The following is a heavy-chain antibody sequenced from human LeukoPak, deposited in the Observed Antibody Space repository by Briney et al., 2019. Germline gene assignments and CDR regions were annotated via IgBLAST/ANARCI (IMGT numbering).Heavy chain of an antibody. CDR3: AREVRGGYYYYGMDV. CDR2: INHSGST. CDR1: GGSFSGYY. Sequence: SETLSLTCAVYGGSFSGYYWSWIRQPPGKGLEWIGEINHSGSTNYNPSLKSRVTISVDTSKNQFSLKLSSVTAADTAVYYCAREVRGGYYYYGMDVWGQGTTVTVSS. J-gene: IGHJ6*02. D-gene: IGHD3-3*01. V-gene: IGHV4-34*01.